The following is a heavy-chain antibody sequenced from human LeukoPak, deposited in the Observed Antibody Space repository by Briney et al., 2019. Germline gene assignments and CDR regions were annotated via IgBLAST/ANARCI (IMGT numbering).Heavy chain of an antibody. Sequence: GSLRLSCAASGFTFSSYMMNWVRQPPGKGLEWIGSIYDSGSTYYNPSLKSRVTISVDTSKNQFSLKLNSVTAADTAVYYCARHYGPWGQGTLVTVSS. CDR3: ARHYGP. V-gene: IGHV4-39*01. CDR2: IYDSGST. D-gene: IGHD3-10*01. CDR1: GFTFSSYMMN. J-gene: IGHJ5*02.